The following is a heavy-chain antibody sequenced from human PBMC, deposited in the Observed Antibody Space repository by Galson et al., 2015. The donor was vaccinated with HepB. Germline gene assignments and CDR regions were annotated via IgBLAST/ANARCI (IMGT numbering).Heavy chain of an antibody. CDR1: GLTVSSAD. J-gene: IGHJ3*02. CDR3: ARVHWGSGTFDI. Sequence: SLRLSCAASGLTVSSADMGWVRQAPGKGPEWVSNLYKAGNADYVVSVKGRFTISRDNSENTLHLQMNSLRTEDTAVYYCARVHWGSGTFDIWGQGTMVTVSS. V-gene: IGHV3-53*01. CDR2: LYKAGNA. D-gene: IGHD3-10*01.